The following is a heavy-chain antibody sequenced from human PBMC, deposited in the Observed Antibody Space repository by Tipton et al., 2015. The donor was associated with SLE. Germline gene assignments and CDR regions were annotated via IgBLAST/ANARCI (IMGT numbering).Heavy chain of an antibody. V-gene: IGHV3-33*01. D-gene: IGHD6-6*01. Sequence: QLVQSGAEVKQPGESLKISCKGSGYTFTTYWIGWVRQTPGKGLEWVAVIWYDGSNKYYADSVKGRFTISRDNSKNTLYLQMNSLRAEDTAVYYCATAARPPYYYYYMDVWGKGTTVTVSS. CDR3: ATAARPPYYYYYMDV. CDR1: GYTFTTYW. J-gene: IGHJ6*03. CDR2: IWYDGSNK.